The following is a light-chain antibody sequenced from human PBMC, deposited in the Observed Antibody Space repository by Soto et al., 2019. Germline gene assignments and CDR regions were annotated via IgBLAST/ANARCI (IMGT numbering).Light chain of an antibody. CDR2: YAS. J-gene: IGKJ3*01. CDR3: QQYNNWPPGAT. Sequence: DIVMTQSPPTLSVSPGESVTLSCLASLTVSNNLAWYQQKPGQAPRLLISYASTRATGIPARFSGTGSGKEFTLTISNLQSEDFAVYYCQQYNNWPPGATFGPGTKVDIK. V-gene: IGKV3-15*01. CDR1: LTVSNN.